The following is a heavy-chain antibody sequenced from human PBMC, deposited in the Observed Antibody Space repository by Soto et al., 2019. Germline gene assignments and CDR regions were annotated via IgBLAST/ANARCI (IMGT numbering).Heavy chain of an antibody. V-gene: IGHV1-18*04. D-gene: IGHD2-2*01. J-gene: IGHJ6*02. Sequence: ASVKVSCKSSGYTFTSYGISWVRQAPGQGLEWMGWISAYNGNTNYAQKLQGRVTMTTDTSTSTAYMELRSLRSDDTAVYYCVRDTKVVPAATSYYYYGMDVWGQGNTVTVT. CDR1: GYTFTSYG. CDR3: VRDTKVVPAATSYYYYGMDV. CDR2: ISAYNGNT.